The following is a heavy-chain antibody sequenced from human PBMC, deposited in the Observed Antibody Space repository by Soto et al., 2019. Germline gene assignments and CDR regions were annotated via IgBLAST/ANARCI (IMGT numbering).Heavy chain of an antibody. V-gene: IGHV3-74*01. Sequence: SLRLSCAASGFTFSNYWMHWVRQAPGRGLVWVSRINLDGSRTDYADSVKGRFTISRDNAKNILFLQMNSLRVDDTAVYYCARSYRDFWGQGTPVTVSS. CDR3: ARSYRDF. CDR2: INLDGSRT. J-gene: IGHJ4*02. CDR1: GFTFSNYW. D-gene: IGHD3-16*02.